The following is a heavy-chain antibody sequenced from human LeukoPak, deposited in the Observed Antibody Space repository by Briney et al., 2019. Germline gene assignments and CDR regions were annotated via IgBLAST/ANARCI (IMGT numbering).Heavy chain of an antibody. CDR1: GDIVPTKSSA. CDR2: TYYRSKWGS. J-gene: IGHJ4*02. Sequence: SQTLSLTCDIFGDIVPTKSSAWSWITQSPSRGLEWLGRTYYRSKWGSDYPASVKGRISINADTAKNQLSLQLNSVTPEDTAVYYCVRYSGWYNFDYWGQGPLVTVSS. CDR3: VRYSGWYNFDY. V-gene: IGHV6-1*01. D-gene: IGHD6-19*01.